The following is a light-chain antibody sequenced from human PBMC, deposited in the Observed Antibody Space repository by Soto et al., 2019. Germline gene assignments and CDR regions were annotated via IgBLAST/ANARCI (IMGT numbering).Light chain of an antibody. V-gene: IGLV2-8*01. J-gene: IGLJ1*01. Sequence: QSVLTQPPSASGSPGQSVAISCTGTSSDVGGYSYVSWYQQHPGKAPKLMIYEVNKRPSGVPDRFSGSKSGNTASLTVSGLQAEDEADYYCSSYAGSSNVFGTGT. CDR2: EVN. CDR1: SSDVGGYSY. CDR3: SSYAGSSNV.